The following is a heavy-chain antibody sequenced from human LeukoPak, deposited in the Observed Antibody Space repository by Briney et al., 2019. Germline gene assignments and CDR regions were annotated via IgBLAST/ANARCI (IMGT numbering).Heavy chain of an antibody. V-gene: IGHV4-59*08. CDR1: GGSISGYY. Sequence: SETLSLTCTVSGGSISGYYWSWIRQSPGKGLEWIAYVYSSRSTNYNPSLYSRVTISLDTSKNQFSLKLSSVTAADTAVYFCARSGTRSGGAFDIWGQGTMVTVSS. CDR2: VYSSRST. CDR3: ARSGTRSGGAFDI. J-gene: IGHJ3*02. D-gene: IGHD4-23*01.